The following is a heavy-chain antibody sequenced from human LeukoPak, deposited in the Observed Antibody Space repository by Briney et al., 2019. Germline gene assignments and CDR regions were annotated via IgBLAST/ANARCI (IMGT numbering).Heavy chain of an antibody. Sequence: GESLKISCKGSGYTFTGYYMHWVRQAPGQGLEWMGRINPNSGGTNYAQKFQGRVTMTRDTSISTAYMELSRLRSDDTAVYYCARIPRYSYGYWSDYWGQGTLVTVSS. CDR3: ARIPRYSYGYWSDY. CDR2: INPNSGGT. D-gene: IGHD5-18*01. J-gene: IGHJ4*02. CDR1: GYTFTGYY. V-gene: IGHV1-2*06.